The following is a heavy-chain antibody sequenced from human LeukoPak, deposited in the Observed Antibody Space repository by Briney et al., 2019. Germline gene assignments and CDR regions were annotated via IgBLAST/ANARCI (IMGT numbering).Heavy chain of an antibody. CDR2: INAGNGNT. CDR1: GYTFTSYA. CDR3: ARDCSSTSCYRGMDV. J-gene: IGHJ6*03. V-gene: IGHV1-3*03. D-gene: IGHD2-2*02. Sequence: ASVKFSCKASGYTFTSYAMHWVRQAPGQRLEWMGWINAGNGNTKYSQEFQGRVTITRDTSASTAYMELSSLRSEDMAVYYCARDCSSTSCYRGMDVWGKGTTVTVSS.